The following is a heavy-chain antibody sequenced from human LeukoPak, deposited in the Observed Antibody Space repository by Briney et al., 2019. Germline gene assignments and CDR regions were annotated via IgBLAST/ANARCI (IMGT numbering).Heavy chain of an antibody. Sequence: GGSLRLSCAASGFTFSSYEMNWVRQAPGKGLEWVSYISSSGSTIYYADSVKGRFTISRDNAKNSLYLQMNSLRAEDTAVYYCARDRRGSGWQKYYFDYWGQGTLVTVSS. CDR2: ISSSGSTI. D-gene: IGHD6-19*01. J-gene: IGHJ4*02. V-gene: IGHV3-48*03. CDR3: ARDRRGSGWQKYYFDY. CDR1: GFTFSSYE.